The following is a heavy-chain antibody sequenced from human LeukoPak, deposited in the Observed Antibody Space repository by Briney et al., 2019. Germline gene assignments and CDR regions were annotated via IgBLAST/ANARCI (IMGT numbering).Heavy chain of an antibody. Sequence: GGSLRLSCVVSGLTFSSYSMSWVRQAPGKGLEWVSGISASGGDTWYPDSVKGRFTISRDNSKNTLFLQMNSRRVEDTAVYYCAKDAAGPEYWGQGTLVTVSS. V-gene: IGHV3-23*01. D-gene: IGHD6-13*01. CDR2: ISASGGDT. J-gene: IGHJ4*02. CDR1: GLTFSSYS. CDR3: AKDAAGPEY.